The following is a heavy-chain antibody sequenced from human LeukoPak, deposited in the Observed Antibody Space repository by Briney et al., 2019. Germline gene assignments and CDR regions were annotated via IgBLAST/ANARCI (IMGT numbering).Heavy chain of an antibody. D-gene: IGHD3-22*01. CDR1: GYSFTSYW. Sequence: GGSLKIPWKGSGYSFTSYWIGWVRQMPGQGLGWVGIIYPGDSDTRYSPSFQGQVTISADKSINTAYLQWSSLKASDTAMYYCARRDDSSGPMDVWGQGTTVTVSS. J-gene: IGHJ6*02. V-gene: IGHV5-51*01. CDR3: ARRDDSSGPMDV. CDR2: IYPGDSDT.